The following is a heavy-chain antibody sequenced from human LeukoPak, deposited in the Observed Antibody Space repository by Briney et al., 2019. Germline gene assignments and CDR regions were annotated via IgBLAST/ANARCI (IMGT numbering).Heavy chain of an antibody. V-gene: IGHV3-15*01. CDR3: TTDHWRLKWLLLRDAFDI. J-gene: IGHJ3*02. Sequence: PGGSLRLSCAASGFTFSNAWMSWVRQAPGKGLEWVGRIKSKTDGGTTDYAAPVKGRFTISRDDSKNTLYLQMNSLKTEDTAVYYCTTDHWRLKWLLLRDAFDIWGQGTMVTVSS. CDR2: IKSKTDGGTT. D-gene: IGHD3-22*01. CDR1: GFTFSNAW.